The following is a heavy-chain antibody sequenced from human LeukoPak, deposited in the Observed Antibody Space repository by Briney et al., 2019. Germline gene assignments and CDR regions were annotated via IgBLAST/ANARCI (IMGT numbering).Heavy chain of an antibody. J-gene: IGHJ4*02. V-gene: IGHV3-23*01. CDR3: AKGRFGELSVTYFDY. Sequence: GGSLRLSCAGSGLTFSNYAMSWARLTPGKGLEWVSTIGGSGGNTFFADSVKGRFTISRDNAKNSLYLQMNSLRAEDTALYYCAKGRFGELSVTYFDYWGQGTLVTVSS. D-gene: IGHD3-10*01. CDR1: GLTFSNYA. CDR2: IGGSGGNT.